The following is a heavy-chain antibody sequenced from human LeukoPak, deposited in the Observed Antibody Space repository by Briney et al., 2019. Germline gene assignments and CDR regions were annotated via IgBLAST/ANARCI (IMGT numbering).Heavy chain of an antibody. CDR1: GFTFSDFS. CDR3: VKVQDGSTFDY. D-gene: IGHD5-24*01. CDR2: ISSNGGGT. V-gene: IGHV3-64D*09. Sequence: GGSLRLSCAASGFTFSDFSMSWVRQAPGKGLEYASSISSNGGGTHYADSVRGRFTISRDNSRNTLYLQMSSLRPEDTAVYYCVKVQDGSTFDYWGQGTLVTVSS. J-gene: IGHJ4*02.